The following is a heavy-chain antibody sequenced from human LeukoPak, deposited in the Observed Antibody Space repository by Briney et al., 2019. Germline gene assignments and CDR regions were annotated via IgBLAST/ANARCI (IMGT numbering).Heavy chain of an antibody. V-gene: IGHV4-59*01. Sequence: SETLSLTCTVSGGSISSYYWSWIRQPPGKGLGWIGYIYYSGSTNCNPSLKSRVTISVDTSKNQFSLKLSSVTAADTAVYYCAGGDSSGYFHYFDYWGQGTLVTVSS. D-gene: IGHD3-22*01. CDR1: GGSISSYY. CDR3: AGGDSSGYFHYFDY. CDR2: IYYSGST. J-gene: IGHJ4*02.